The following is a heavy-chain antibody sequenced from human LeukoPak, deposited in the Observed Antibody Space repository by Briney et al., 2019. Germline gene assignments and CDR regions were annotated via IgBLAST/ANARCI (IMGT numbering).Heavy chain of an antibody. CDR1: GFTFTTYW. CDR2: INQDGTEK. V-gene: IGHV3-7*03. J-gene: IGHJ4*02. D-gene: IGHD2-15*01. CDR3: AKGGGSGGSCYMGCYFDY. Sequence: GESLRLSCAASGFTFTTYWMSWIRQLPGKGLEWVANINQDGTEKYYVDSVKGRFTISRDNSKNTLDLQMNSLRAEDTAVYYCAKGGGSGGSCYMGCYFDYWGQGTLVTVSS.